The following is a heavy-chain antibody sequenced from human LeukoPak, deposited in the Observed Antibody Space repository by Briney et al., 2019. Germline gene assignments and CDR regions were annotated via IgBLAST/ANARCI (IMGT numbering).Heavy chain of an antibody. CDR1: GYSISSGYY. Sequence: SETLSLTCTVSGYSISSGYYWGWIRQPPGKGLEWIGSIYHSGSTYYNPSLKSRVTISVDTSKNQFSLKLSSVTAADTAVYYCARGRIVAAAGYFDYWGQGTLVTVSS. V-gene: IGHV4-38-2*02. CDR2: IYHSGST. D-gene: IGHD6-13*01. J-gene: IGHJ4*02. CDR3: ARGRIVAAAGYFDY.